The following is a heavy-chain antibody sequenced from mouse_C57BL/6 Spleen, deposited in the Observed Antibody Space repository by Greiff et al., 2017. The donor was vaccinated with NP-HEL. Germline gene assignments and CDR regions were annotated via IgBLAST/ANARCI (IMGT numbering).Heavy chain of an antibody. D-gene: IGHD2-5*01. CDR3: ARHEALYYSNYFDY. V-gene: IGHV1-62-2*01. CDR2: FYPGSGSI. Sequence: QVHVKRSGAELVKPGASVKLSCKASGYTFTEYTIHWVKQRSGQGLEWIGWFYPGSGSIKYNEKFKDKATLTADKSSSTVYMELSRLTSEDSAVYFCARHEALYYSNYFDYWGQGTTLTVSS. CDR1: GYTFTEYT. J-gene: IGHJ2*01.